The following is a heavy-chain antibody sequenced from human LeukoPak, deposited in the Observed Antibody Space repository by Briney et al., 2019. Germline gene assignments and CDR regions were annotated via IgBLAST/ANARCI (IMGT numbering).Heavy chain of an antibody. D-gene: IGHD3-3*01. CDR2: ISSNSSYI. CDR1: GFTFSSYS. Sequence: PGGSLRLSCAASGFTFSSYSMNWVCQAPGKGLEWVSSISSNSSYIYYADSVKGRFTISRDNAKNSLYLQMNSLRAEDTAVYYCARDRSLNYDFWSGYPVDYWGQGTLVTVSS. CDR3: ARDRSLNYDFWSGYPVDY. J-gene: IGHJ4*02. V-gene: IGHV3-21*01.